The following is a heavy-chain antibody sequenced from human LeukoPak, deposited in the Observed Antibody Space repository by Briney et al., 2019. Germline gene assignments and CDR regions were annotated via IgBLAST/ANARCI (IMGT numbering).Heavy chain of an antibody. Sequence: GGSLRLSCAASGFTFSSYSMNWVRQAPGKGLEWVSYISTSGSTKYYADSSEGRFTISRDNAKNSLYLQVNGLRAEDTAVYYCARALHCTTTSCYGVYYMDVWGKGTTVTISS. CDR2: ISTSGSTK. CDR1: GFTFSSYS. D-gene: IGHD2-2*01. CDR3: ARALHCTTTSCYGVYYMDV. J-gene: IGHJ6*03. V-gene: IGHV3-48*04.